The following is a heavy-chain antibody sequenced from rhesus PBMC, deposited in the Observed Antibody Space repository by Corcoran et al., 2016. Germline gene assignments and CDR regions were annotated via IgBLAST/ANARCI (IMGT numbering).Heavy chain of an antibody. CDR1: GFSLSTSGMG. J-gene: IGHJ4*01. Sequence: QVTLKESGPALVKPTQTLTLTCTFSGFSLSTSGMGVGWIRQPPGKALEWLASIYWDDDKYYRKSLKSRLTISKDTSNNQVVLTMTNVGPVDTATYYCARVYCSSTYCSSYYFDYWGQGVLVTVSS. CDR3: ARVYCSSTYCSSYYFDY. CDR2: IYWDDDK. D-gene: IGHD2-15*01. V-gene: IGHV2S1*01.